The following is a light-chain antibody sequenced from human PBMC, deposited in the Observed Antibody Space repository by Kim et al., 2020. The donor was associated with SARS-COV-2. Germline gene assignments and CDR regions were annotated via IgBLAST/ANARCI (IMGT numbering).Light chain of an antibody. J-gene: IGKJ2*01. CDR1: QSVYSNNKNY. CDR3: QQYHSTPYT. CDR2: WAS. Sequence: DIVMTQSPDSLAVSLGERASINCKSSQSVYSNNKNYLVWYEQKPGQPPKVLIYWASSRESGVPDRFSGSGSGTDFTLTISSLQAEDVAVYHCQQYHSTPYTFGQGTKLEI. V-gene: IGKV4-1*01.